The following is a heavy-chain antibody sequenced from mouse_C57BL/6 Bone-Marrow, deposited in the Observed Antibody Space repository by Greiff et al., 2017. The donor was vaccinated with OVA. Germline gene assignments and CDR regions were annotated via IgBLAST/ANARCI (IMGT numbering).Heavy chain of an antibody. J-gene: IGHJ3*01. Sequence: EVKLEESGAELVRPGASVKLSCTASGFNIKDDYMHWVKQRPEQGLEWIGWIDPENGDTEYASKFQGKATITADTSSNTAYLQLSSLTSEDTAVYYCTTSGDGYPWFAYWGQGTLVTVSA. CDR2: IDPENGDT. CDR3: TTSGDGYPWFAY. CDR1: GFNIKDDY. V-gene: IGHV14-4*01. D-gene: IGHD2-3*01.